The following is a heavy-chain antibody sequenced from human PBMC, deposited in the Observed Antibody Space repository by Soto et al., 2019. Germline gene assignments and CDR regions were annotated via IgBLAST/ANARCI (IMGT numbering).Heavy chain of an antibody. CDR3: ARDLSPPSIAALPFDI. CDR2: INAGNGNT. D-gene: IGHD6-6*01. J-gene: IGHJ3*02. V-gene: IGHV1-3*01. Sequence: ASAKVSCKASGYTFTSYAMHWVRQAPGQRLEWMGWINAGNGNTKYSQKFQGRVTITRDTSASTAYMELSSLRSEDTAVYYCARDLSPPSIAALPFDIWGQGTMVTVSS. CDR1: GYTFTSYA.